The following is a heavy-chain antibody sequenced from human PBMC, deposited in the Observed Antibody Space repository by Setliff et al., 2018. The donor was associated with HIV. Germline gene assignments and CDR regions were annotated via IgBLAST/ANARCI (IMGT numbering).Heavy chain of an antibody. V-gene: IGHV1-69-2*01. CDR1: GYIFTDYY. J-gene: IGHJ4*02. D-gene: IGHD3-10*01. CDR3: ATAGTYYYGSGSYHVSGY. Sequence: ASVKVSCKASGYIFTDYYMHWVQQAPGEGLEWVGRVDPQDGETKYAEKFQGRVAITAETSTDTSDMELSSLRSEDTAVYCCATAGTYYYGSGSYHVSGYWGQGTLVTVSS. CDR2: VDPQDGET.